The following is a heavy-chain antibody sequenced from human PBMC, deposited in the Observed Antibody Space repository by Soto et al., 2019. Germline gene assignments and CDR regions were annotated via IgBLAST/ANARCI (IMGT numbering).Heavy chain of an antibody. CDR2: IYYSGST. D-gene: IGHD3-22*01. J-gene: IGHJ2*01. V-gene: IGHV4-30-4*01. Sequence: SETLSLTCTVSGGSISSGDYYWSWIRQPPGKGLEWIGYIYYSGSTYYNPSLKSRVTISVDTSKNQFSLKLSSVTAADTAVYYCARSPLITMIPYYFDLWGRGTLVTVSS. CDR1: GGSISSGDYY. CDR3: ARSPLITMIPYYFDL.